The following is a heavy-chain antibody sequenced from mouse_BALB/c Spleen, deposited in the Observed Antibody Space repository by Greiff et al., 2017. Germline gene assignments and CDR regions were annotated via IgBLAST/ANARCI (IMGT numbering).Heavy chain of an antibody. CDR2: ISTYYGDA. CDR3: ARGLPGSGHWYFDV. D-gene: IGHD3-1*01. CDR1: GYTFTDYA. Sequence: VQLQQSGAELVRPGVSVKLSCKGSGYTFTDYAMHWVKQSHAKSLEWIGVISTYYGDASYNQKFKGKATMTVDKSSSTAYMELARLTSEDSAIYYSARGLPGSGHWYFDVWGAGTTVTVSS. J-gene: IGHJ1*01. V-gene: IGHV1S137*01.